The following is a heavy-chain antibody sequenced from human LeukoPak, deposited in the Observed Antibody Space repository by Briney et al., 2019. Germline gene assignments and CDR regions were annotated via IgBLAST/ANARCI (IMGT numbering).Heavy chain of an antibody. CDR1: DYTFTNYG. CDR2: ISAYNGKT. J-gene: IGHJ4*02. Sequence: VSVKVSCKASDYTFTNYGISWVRQAPGQGLEWVGWISAYNGKTYYAQNFQGRVTVTTDTSTSTAYMDLRSLRSDDTAVYYCARTNLDCKNGVCYDYWGQGTLVTVSS. D-gene: IGHD2-8*01. CDR3: ARTNLDCKNGVCYDY. V-gene: IGHV1-18*01.